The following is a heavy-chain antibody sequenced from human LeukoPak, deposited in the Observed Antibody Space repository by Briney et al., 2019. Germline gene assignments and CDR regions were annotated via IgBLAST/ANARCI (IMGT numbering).Heavy chain of an antibody. Sequence: GGSLRLSCAASGFTFSSFEMNWVRQAPGKGLEWLSYISSGGATTYYADSAKGRFTISRDNAKNSLYLQMNSLRAEDTAVYFCARDAIVDGRFDPWGQGTLVTVSS. CDR1: GFTFSSFE. J-gene: IGHJ5*02. V-gene: IGHV3-48*03. CDR3: ARDAIVDGRFDP. CDR2: ISSGGATT. D-gene: IGHD2-21*01.